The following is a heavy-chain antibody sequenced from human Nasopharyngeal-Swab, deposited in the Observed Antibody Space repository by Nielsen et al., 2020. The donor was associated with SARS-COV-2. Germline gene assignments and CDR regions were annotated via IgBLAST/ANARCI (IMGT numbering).Heavy chain of an antibody. Sequence: GESLKLSCAASGFTFSSFGMHWVRQAPGKGLEWVAFIAHDASNEYYGDSVKGRFSISRDSSKNTLYLQMDSLRGEDTAVYYCARDAPVHYGACYWGRGTLVTVSS. CDR3: ARDAPVHYGACY. J-gene: IGHJ4*02. D-gene: IGHD4-17*01. CDR1: GFTFSSFG. CDR2: IAHDASNE. V-gene: IGHV3-30*03.